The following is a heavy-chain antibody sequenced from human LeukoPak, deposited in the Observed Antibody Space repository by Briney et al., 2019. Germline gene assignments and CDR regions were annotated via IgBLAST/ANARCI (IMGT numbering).Heavy chain of an antibody. D-gene: IGHD3-3*01. Sequence: NPSETLSLTCTVSGYSISTGYYWGWLRHPPGRGLEGIGSLSHTETLYQSGNSNYNPSLKSRVTISVDTSKNQFSLKLSSVTAADTAVYYCARGWGDTIFGVTPSDYYYYMDVWGKGTTVTVSS. CDR2: LSHTETLYQSGNS. CDR3: ARGWGDTIFGVTPSDYYYYMDV. V-gene: IGHV4-38-2*02. CDR1: GYSISTGYY. J-gene: IGHJ6*03.